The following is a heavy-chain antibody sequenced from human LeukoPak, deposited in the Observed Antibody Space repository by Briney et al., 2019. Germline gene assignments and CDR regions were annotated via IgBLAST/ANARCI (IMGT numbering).Heavy chain of an antibody. CDR1: GFTFSSYS. J-gene: IGHJ4*02. CDR3: ARGDRAAAATFDY. V-gene: IGHV3-21*01. Sequence: GGSLRLSCAASGFTFSSYSMNWVRQAPGKGLEWVSSISSSSSYIYYADSVKGRFTISRNNAKNSLYLQMNSLRAEDTAVYYCARGDRAAAATFDYWGQGTLVTVSS. D-gene: IGHD6-13*01. CDR2: ISSSSSYI.